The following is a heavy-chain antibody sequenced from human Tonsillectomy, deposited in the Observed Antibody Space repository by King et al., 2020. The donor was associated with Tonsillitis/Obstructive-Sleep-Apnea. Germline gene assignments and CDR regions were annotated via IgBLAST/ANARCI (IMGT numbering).Heavy chain of an antibody. J-gene: IGHJ3*02. CDR2: IYPGDSDT. CDR1: GYTFKNYW. V-gene: IGHV5-51*01. D-gene: IGHD5-12*01. Sequence: QLVQSGAEVKKPGESLKISCKGSGYTFKNYWIGWVRQMPGKGLEWMGIIYPGDSDTRYSPSFQGRVTISADKSISTAYLQWSSLKASDTAMYYCTRQAGIVATIYAFDIWGQGTMVTVSS. CDR3: TRQAGIVATIYAFDI.